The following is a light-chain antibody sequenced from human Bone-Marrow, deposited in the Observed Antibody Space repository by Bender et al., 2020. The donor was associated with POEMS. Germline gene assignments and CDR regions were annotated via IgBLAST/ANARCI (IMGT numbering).Light chain of an antibody. CDR1: VNDVDGHAY. CDR3: CSFAGVSDVM. V-gene: IGLV2-23*01. Sequence: QSALTQPASVSGSPGQTIAISCVGGVNDVDGHAYVSWYQQHPGRAPKLVIYEGIKRPSGVSSRFSGSKSGNAASLTISGLQAEDEADYYCCSFAGVSDVMFGGGTKLTVL. J-gene: IGLJ3*02. CDR2: EGI.